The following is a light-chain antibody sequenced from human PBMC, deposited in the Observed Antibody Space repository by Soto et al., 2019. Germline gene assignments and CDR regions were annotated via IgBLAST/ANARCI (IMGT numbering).Light chain of an antibody. CDR1: SSDVGSYNL. V-gene: IGLV2-23*02. CDR3: CSYAGSSTPSYV. Sequence: QSALTQPASVSGSPGQSITISCTGTSSDVGSYNLVSWYQQHPGKAPKLMIYEVSKRPSGVSNRFSGSKSGNTASLTISGLQAEDEADYYCCSYAGSSTPSYVFGPVTRVTVL. CDR2: EVS. J-gene: IGLJ1*01.